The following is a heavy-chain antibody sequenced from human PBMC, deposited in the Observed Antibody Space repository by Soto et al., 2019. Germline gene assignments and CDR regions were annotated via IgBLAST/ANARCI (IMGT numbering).Heavy chain of an antibody. CDR3: ARLIGNSCYAPDY. CDR1: GDSVSTNSAT. CDR2: TYYRSKWYN. V-gene: IGHV6-1*01. Sequence: SRTLSLTCAISGDSVSTNSATWDWIRQSPSRGLEWLGRTYYRSKWYNDYAVSVKGRITINPDTSNNQLSLQLNSVTPDDTAVYYCARLIGNSCYAPDYWGQGTLVTVSS. J-gene: IGHJ4*02. D-gene: IGHD2-2*01.